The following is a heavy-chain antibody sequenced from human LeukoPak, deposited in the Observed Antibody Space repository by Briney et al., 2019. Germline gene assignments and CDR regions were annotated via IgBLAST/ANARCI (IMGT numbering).Heavy chain of an antibody. CDR3: ARQIVPAATAVGP. J-gene: IGHJ5*02. V-gene: IGHV5-51*01. CDR1: GYSFTSYW. D-gene: IGHD2-2*01. CDR2: IYPGDSDT. Sequence: GESLKISRKGSGYSFTSYWIGWVRQMPGKGLEWMGIIYPGDSDTRYSPSFQGQVTISADKSISTAYLQWSSLKATDTAMYYCARQIVPAATAVGPWGQGTLVTVSS.